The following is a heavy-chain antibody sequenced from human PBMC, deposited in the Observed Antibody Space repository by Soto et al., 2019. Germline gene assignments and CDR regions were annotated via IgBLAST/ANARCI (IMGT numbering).Heavy chain of an antibody. D-gene: IGHD6-13*01. CDR3: ARYRREAVAGYTLDN. V-gene: IGHV4-59*01. CDR2: VYNSGST. J-gene: IGHJ4*02. CDR1: GGSISSNY. Sequence: SETLSLTCTVSGGSISSNYWTWIRQPPGKGLEWIGYVYNSGSTNYNPSLKSRVTISGDTSKSQFSLKVNSMTAADAAVYYCARYRREAVAGYTLDNWGQGVLVTVSS.